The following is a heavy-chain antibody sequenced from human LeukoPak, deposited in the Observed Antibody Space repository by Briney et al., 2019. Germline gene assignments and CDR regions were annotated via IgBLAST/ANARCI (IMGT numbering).Heavy chain of an antibody. Sequence: SETLSLTCTVSGGSISSSSYYWGWIRQPPGKGLEWIGSIYSSGSTYYNPSLKSRVTISVDTSKNQFSLKLSSVTAADTAVYYCARSIVATMGFDYWGQGTLVTVSS. CDR2: IYSSGST. V-gene: IGHV4-39*01. J-gene: IGHJ4*02. CDR1: GGSISSSSYY. CDR3: ARSIVATMGFDY. D-gene: IGHD5-12*01.